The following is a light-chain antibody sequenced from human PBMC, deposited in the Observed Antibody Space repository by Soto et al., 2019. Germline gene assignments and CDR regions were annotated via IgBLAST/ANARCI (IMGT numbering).Light chain of an antibody. CDR3: SSYSTTTSPHVL. V-gene: IGLV2-14*01. CDR2: EVS. CDR1: SSDVGGYNY. Sequence: QSALTQPASVSGSPGQSITISCTGTSSDVGGYNYVSWYQQHPGKAPKLMIYEVSNRPSGVSNRFSGSKSGNTASLTISGLQAEDEADYYCSSYSTTTSPHVLFGGGTKVTVL. J-gene: IGLJ2*01.